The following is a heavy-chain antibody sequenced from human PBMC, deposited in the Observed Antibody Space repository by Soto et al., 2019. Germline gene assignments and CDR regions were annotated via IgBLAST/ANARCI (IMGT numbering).Heavy chain of an antibody. CDR1: GFTFSSYW. V-gene: IGHV3-74*01. J-gene: IGHJ6*02. CDR2: INSDGSST. CDR3: TRSGSSPYYYGMDV. D-gene: IGHD6-6*01. Sequence: EVQLVESGGGLVQPGGSLRLSCAASGFTFSSYWMHWVRQAPGKGLVWVSRINSDGSSTNYADSVKGQFTISRDNARNTLFLQMDTLRAEDTAVYYCTRSGSSPYYYGMDVWGQGTTVTVSS.